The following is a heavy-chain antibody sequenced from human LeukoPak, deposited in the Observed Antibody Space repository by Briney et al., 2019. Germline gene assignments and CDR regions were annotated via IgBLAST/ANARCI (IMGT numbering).Heavy chain of an antibody. CDR1: AYPTTNRNY. D-gene: IGHD2-2*01. J-gene: IGHJ4*02. V-gene: IGHV4-38-2*02. CDR2: IDYSGYT. CDR3: ARIAHYCSSSSCFRGYFDY. Sequence: PSETLSPTHSLSAYPTTNRNYSGWIRHPPGKRLERIGSIDYSGYTYYNVSLKSRVTISVDTSKNQFSLKLTSVTAADTAVYYCARIAHYCSSSSCFRGYFDYWGQGTLVTVSS.